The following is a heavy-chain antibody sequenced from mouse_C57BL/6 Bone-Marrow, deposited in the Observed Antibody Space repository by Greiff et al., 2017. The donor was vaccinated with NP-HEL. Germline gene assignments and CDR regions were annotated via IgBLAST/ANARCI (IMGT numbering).Heavy chain of an antibody. CDR3: ARSHYYGSSWDWDY. J-gene: IGHJ2*01. CDR1: GYTFTDYY. CDR2: IYPGSGNT. V-gene: IGHV1-76*01. D-gene: IGHD1-1*01. Sequence: QVQLQQSGAELVRPGASVKLSCKASGYTFTDYYINWVKQRPGQGLEWIARIYPGSGNTYYNEKFKGKATLTAEKSSSTAYMQLSSLTSEDSAVYVCARSHYYGSSWDWDYWGQGTTLTVSS.